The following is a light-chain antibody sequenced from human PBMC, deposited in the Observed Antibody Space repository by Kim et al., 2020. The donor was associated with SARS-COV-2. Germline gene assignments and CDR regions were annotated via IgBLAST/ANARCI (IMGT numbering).Light chain of an antibody. CDR2: AAS. J-gene: IGKJ1*01. Sequence: DIQMTQSPSSLSASVGDRVTITCRASQSISNYLAWFQQKPGKAPNSLIYAASSLQSGVPSKFSGSGSGTDFTLTISSLQPEDFATYYCQQYNSYPWTFGQGTKVDIK. V-gene: IGKV1-16*02. CDR3: QQYNSYPWT. CDR1: QSISNY.